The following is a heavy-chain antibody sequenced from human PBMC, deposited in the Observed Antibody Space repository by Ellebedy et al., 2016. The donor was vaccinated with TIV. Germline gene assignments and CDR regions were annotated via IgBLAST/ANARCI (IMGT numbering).Heavy chain of an antibody. CDR2: ISYDGSNR. V-gene: IGHV3-30*18. Sequence: GESLKISCAASEFTFSTYAMHWVRQAPGKGLEWVAFISYDGSNRYYADSVKGRFTISRDNSKNTLYLQMNSLRAEDTAVYYCAKDLGFYGSGSHYWGQGILVTVSS. CDR1: EFTFSTYA. D-gene: IGHD3-10*01. J-gene: IGHJ4*02. CDR3: AKDLGFYGSGSHY.